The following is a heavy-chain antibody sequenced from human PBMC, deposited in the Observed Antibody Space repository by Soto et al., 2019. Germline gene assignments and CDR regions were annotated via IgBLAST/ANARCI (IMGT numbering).Heavy chain of an antibody. J-gene: IGHJ6*02. D-gene: IGHD4-17*01. Sequence: GGSLRLSCAASGFNFTTYSMYWVRQAPGKGLEWVANIDTDGSRKNYVDSVKGRFIISRDNAKNSLFLQMNSMRADDTAVYYCGRETRDGNYENGVDFWGQGTTVTVSS. V-gene: IGHV3-7*03. CDR3: GRETRDGNYENGVDF. CDR2: IDTDGSRK. CDR1: GFNFTTYS.